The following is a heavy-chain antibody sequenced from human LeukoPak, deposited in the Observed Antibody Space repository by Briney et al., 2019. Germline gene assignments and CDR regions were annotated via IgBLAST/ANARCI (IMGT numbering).Heavy chain of an antibody. CDR3: ARDRRTFKGGSYSEFDY. J-gene: IGHJ4*02. D-gene: IGHD1-26*01. CDR2: VYASGST. Sequence: SETLSLTCTVSGGSISNYYWTWIRQPAGKGLEWIGRVYASGSTNYNPSLKSRVTMSVDTSKNQFSLNLTSVTAADTAVYYYARDRRTFKGGSYSEFDYWGQGSLVTVSS. CDR1: GGSISNYY. V-gene: IGHV4-4*07.